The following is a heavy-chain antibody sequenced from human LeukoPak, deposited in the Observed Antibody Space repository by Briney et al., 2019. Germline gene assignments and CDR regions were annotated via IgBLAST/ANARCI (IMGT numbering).Heavy chain of an antibody. CDR2: IYTSGST. CDR3: ARGRGYYYYYYMDV. CDR1: GGSISSYY. Sequence: SETLSLTCTVSGGSISSYYWSWTRQPAGKGLEWIGRIYTSGSTNYNPSLKSRVTMSVDTSKNQFSLKLSSVTAADTAVYYCARGRGYYYYYYMDVWGKGTTVTISS. J-gene: IGHJ6*03. V-gene: IGHV4-4*07.